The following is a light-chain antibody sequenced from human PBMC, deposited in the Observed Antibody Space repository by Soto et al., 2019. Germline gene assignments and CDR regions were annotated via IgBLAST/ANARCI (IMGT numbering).Light chain of an antibody. Sequence: QSALAQPRSVSGSPGQSVTISCTGTDSNIGFYNFVSWYQQHPDKALHLVIYDVNKRPSGVPARFSGSKSGNTASLTISGLQADDEADYYCCSYAGSYTYVFGIGTKVTVL. CDR2: DVN. V-gene: IGLV2-11*01. J-gene: IGLJ1*01. CDR3: CSYAGSYTYV. CDR1: DSNIGFYNF.